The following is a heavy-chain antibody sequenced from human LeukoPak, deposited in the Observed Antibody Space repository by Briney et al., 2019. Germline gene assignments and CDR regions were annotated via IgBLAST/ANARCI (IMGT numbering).Heavy chain of an antibody. D-gene: IGHD4-23*01. CDR3: ARVLRGGNSGFAFDI. Sequence: GTSLRLSCAASGFSFSSHDMHWVRQAPGKGLEWVSVVWSDGSNKYYADSVKGRLTISRDNSENTLYLQMNSLRVEDTAVYYCARVLRGGNSGFAFDIWGQGTMVTVSS. CDR1: GFSFSSHD. CDR2: VWSDGSNK. V-gene: IGHV3-33*01. J-gene: IGHJ3*02.